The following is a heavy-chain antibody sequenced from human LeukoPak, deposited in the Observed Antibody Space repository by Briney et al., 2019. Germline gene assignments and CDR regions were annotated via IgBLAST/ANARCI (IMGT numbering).Heavy chain of an antibody. CDR3: ARDRGPTVTEAFDI. J-gene: IGHJ3*02. D-gene: IGHD4-17*01. CDR2: IKEDGSEK. Sequence: PGGSLRLSCVASGFTFSSYWMSWVRQAPGKGLEWVANIKEDGSEKNYVDSVKGRFTISRDNAKNSLYLQMNSLRAEDTAVYYCARDRGPTVTEAFDIWGQGTMVTVSS. V-gene: IGHV3-7*03. CDR1: GFTFSSYW.